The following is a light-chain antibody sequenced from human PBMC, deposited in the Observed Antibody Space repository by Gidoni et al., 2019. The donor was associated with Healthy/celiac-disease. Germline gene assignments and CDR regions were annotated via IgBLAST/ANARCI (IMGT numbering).Light chain of an antibody. CDR2: DAS. CDR3: QQRSNWPLT. J-gene: IGKJ4*01. CDR1: QSVSSY. Sequence: EILLPQSPATLSLSPGERATLSCRASQSVSSYLAWYQQKPGQAPRLLIYDASNRATGIPARFRGSGSGTDFTLTISSLEPEDFAVYYCQQRSNWPLTFGGGTKVEIK. V-gene: IGKV3-11*01.